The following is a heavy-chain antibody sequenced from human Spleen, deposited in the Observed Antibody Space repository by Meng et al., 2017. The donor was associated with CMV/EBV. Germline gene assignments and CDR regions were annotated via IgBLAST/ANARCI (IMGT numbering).Heavy chain of an antibody. Sequence: FSSYAMSWVRLAPGEGPEWVSSISGSGDSTYYADSVKGRFTISRDNSENTLYLQMNSLRAEDTAVYYCAKDRVAVADPRPERGYYFDYWGQGTLVTVSS. CDR1: FSSYA. CDR2: ISGSGDST. J-gene: IGHJ4*02. D-gene: IGHD6-19*01. CDR3: AKDRVAVADPRPERGYYFDY. V-gene: IGHV3-23*01.